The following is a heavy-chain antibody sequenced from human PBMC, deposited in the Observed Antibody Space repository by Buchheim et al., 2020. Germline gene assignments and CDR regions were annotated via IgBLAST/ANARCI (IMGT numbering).Heavy chain of an antibody. CDR1: GFTFNTYW. V-gene: IGHV3-7*01. CDR3: ARFARIPDC. CDR2: INNDGSDK. Sequence: EVQLVESGGGLVQPGGSLRLSCVASGFTFNTYWMTWVRQAPGKGLEYVANINNDGSDKYYVDSVKGRFTISRDNSKNSLYLQLNSLRGEDTAVYYCARFARIPDCWGQGTL. J-gene: IGHJ4*02.